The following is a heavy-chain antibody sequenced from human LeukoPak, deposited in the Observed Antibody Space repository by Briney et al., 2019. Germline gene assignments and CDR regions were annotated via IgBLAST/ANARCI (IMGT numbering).Heavy chain of an antibody. CDR3: ALHSGSYLFVPYFDY. CDR2: IYYSGST. Sequence: GSLRLSCAASGFTFSSYSMNWVRQPPGKGLEWIGSIYYSGSTYYNPSLKSRVTISVDTSKNQFSLKLSSVTAADTAVYYCALHSGSYLFVPYFDYWGQGTLVTVSS. J-gene: IGHJ4*02. D-gene: IGHD1-26*01. V-gene: IGHV4-59*05. CDR1: GFTFSSYSMN.